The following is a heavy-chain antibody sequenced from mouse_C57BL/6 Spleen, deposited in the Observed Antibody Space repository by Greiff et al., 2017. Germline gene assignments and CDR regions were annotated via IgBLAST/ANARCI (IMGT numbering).Heavy chain of an antibody. J-gene: IGHJ1*03. CDR1: GYTFTSYW. CDR3: AREGRSYWYFDV. CDR2: IDPSDSET. V-gene: IGHV1-52*01. Sequence: VQLQQPGAELVRPGSSVKLSCKASGYTFTSYWMHWVKQRPIQGLDWIGNIDPSDSETHYNQKFKDKATLTVDKSSSTAYMQLSSLTSEDSAVYYCAREGRSYWYFDVWGTGTTVTVSS.